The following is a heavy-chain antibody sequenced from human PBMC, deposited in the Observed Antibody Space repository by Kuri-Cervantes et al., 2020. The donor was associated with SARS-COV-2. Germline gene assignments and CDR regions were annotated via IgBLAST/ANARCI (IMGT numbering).Heavy chain of an antibody. Sequence: SVKVSCKASGYTFSAYFLHWVRQAPGQGLEWMGRIIPIFGTANYAQKFQGRVTITADESTSTAYMELSSLRSEDTAVYYCARDHSSRAPGTPPYYMDVWGKGTMVTVSS. CDR2: IIPIFGTA. CDR3: ARDHSSRAPGTPPYYMDV. CDR1: GYTFSAYF. J-gene: IGHJ6*03. V-gene: IGHV1-69*13. D-gene: IGHD6-13*01.